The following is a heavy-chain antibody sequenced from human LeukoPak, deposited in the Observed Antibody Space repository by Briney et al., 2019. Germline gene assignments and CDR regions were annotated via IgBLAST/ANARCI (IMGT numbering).Heavy chain of an antibody. V-gene: IGHV4-34*01. CDR2: INHSGST. D-gene: IGHD3-22*01. Sequence: PSETLSLTCAVYGGSFSGYYWSWIRQPPGKGLEWIGEINHSGSTNYNPSLKSRVTISVDTSKSQFSLKLSSVTAADTAVYSCVRWQFILVDDSSGYYSHWGQGTLVTVSS. J-gene: IGHJ4*02. CDR3: VRWQFILVDDSSGYYSH. CDR1: GGSFSGYY.